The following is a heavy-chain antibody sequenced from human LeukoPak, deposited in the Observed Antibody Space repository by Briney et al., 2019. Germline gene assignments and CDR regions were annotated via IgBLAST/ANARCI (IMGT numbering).Heavy chain of an antibody. V-gene: IGHV3-23*01. J-gene: IGHJ4*02. CDR3: AKELSGYATLDY. D-gene: IGHD5-12*01. Sequence: PGGSLRLSCAASGFSFSSHGMSWVRQAPGKGLEWVSGIIGGAGGTYYADSVKGRFTISRDNAKNTLYLQMNSLRAEDTAVYYCAKELSGYATLDYWGQGTLVTVSS. CDR1: GFSFSSHG. CDR2: IIGGAGGT.